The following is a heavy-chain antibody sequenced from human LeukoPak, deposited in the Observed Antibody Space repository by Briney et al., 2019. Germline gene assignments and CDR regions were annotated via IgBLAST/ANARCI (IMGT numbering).Heavy chain of an antibody. CDR3: ARRKRTRSFGYFDY. D-gene: IGHD3-3*01. CDR1: GGTFSSYA. V-gene: IGHV1-69*04. Sequence: SVKVSFKASGGTFSSYAISWVRQAPGQGLEWMGRIIPILGIANYAQKFQGRVTITADKSTSTAYMELSSLRSEDTAVYYCARRKRTRSFGYFDYWGQGTLVTVSS. J-gene: IGHJ4*02. CDR2: IIPILGIA.